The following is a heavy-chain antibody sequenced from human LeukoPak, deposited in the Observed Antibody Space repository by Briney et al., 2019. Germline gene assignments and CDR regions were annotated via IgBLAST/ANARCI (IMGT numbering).Heavy chain of an antibody. CDR2: ISNTGGSA. CDR3: AKTEYTYGYDGAFDI. D-gene: IGHD5-18*01. CDR1: GFSFSNYG. Sequence: PGGSLRLSCAASGFSFSNYGMSWVRQAPGKGLQWVSTISNTGGSAYYADSVEGRFTLSRDNSNNALYLQMNSLRAEDSAVYYCAKTEYTYGYDGAFDIWGQGTMVAVSS. V-gene: IGHV3-23*01. J-gene: IGHJ3*02.